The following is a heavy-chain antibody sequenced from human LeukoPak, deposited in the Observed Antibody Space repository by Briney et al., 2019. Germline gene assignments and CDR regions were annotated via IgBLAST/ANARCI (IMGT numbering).Heavy chain of an antibody. CDR3: ARAAYSSGWYLDP. CDR2: IYYSGST. D-gene: IGHD6-19*01. V-gene: IGHV4-59*01. J-gene: IGHJ5*02. Sequence: SETLSLTCSVSGGSISNYYWSWIRQPPGRGLEWIGYIYYSGSTTYNPSLKSRVSISVDTSKNQFSLKLSSVTAADTAVHYCARAAYSSGWYLDPWGQGTLVTVSS. CDR1: GGSISNYY.